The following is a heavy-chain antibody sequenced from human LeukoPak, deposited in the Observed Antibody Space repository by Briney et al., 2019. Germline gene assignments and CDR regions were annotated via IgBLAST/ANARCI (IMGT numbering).Heavy chain of an antibody. D-gene: IGHD6-13*01. CDR2: IRYDGNNE. Sequence: PGRSLRLSCAASGFTFSTHGMHWVRQAPDKGLEWVAVIRYDGNNEFYADPVKGRFTISRDNSKSTLYLQMHSLRAEDTAVYYCAKRGSFWDLDYWGQGTLVTVSS. J-gene: IGHJ4*02. CDR3: AKRGSFWDLDY. V-gene: IGHV3-33*06. CDR1: GFTFSTHG.